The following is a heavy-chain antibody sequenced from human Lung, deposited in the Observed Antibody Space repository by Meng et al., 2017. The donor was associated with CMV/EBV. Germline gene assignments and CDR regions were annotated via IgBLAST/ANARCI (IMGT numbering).Heavy chain of an antibody. V-gene: IGHV3-15*01. CDR2: IKSKFDGETT. CDR3: TTDRPRSGGKTHDY. J-gene: IGHJ4*02. CDR1: GSGFIFSNLW. D-gene: IGHD4-23*01. Sequence: EVQLVESGGGLVKPGGSLRFSCTGSGSGFIFSNLWINWVRQAPGKGLEWVGRIKSKFDGETTDYAAPVKGRFTISRDDSRNTLYLYMNSLKTEDTAVYYCTTDRPRSGGKTHDYWGQGTLVTVSS.